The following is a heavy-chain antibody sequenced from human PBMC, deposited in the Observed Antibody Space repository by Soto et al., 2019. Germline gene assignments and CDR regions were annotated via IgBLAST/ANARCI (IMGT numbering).Heavy chain of an antibody. V-gene: IGHV4-30-4*01. J-gene: IGHJ6*02. Sequence: PSETLSLTCAVSGGSISSGNYYWTWIRQSPGKGLEWIGYIYYSGSTLYNPSLKSRVTISVDMSKNQFSLKLSSVTAADTAVYYCARDQAGSGSYSLYYYYYGMDVWGQGTTVTASS. D-gene: IGHD3-10*01. CDR2: IYYSGST. CDR3: ARDQAGSGSYSLYYYYYGMDV. CDR1: GGSISSGNYY.